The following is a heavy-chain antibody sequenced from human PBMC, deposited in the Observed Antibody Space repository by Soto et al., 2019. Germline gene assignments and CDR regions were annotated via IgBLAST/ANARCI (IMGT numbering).Heavy chain of an antibody. D-gene: IGHD6-13*01. CDR3: ARGWQQLVPNYYYYMDV. Sequence: SETLSLTCTVSGGSISSYYWSWIRQPPGKGLEWIGYIYYSGSTNYNPSLKSRVTISVDTSKNQFSLKLSSVTAADTAVYYCARGWQQLVPNYYYYMDVWGKGTTVTVSS. J-gene: IGHJ6*03. V-gene: IGHV4-59*01. CDR2: IYYSGST. CDR1: GGSISSYY.